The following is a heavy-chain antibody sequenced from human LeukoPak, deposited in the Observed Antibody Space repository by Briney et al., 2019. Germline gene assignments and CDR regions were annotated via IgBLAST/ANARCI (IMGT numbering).Heavy chain of an antibody. CDR2: ISTYNGNT. CDR1: GHTFTSFG. CDR3: ARDRAGSAWYTTFDY. V-gene: IGHV1-18*01. J-gene: IGHJ4*02. Sequence: ASVKVSCKASGHTFTSFGISWVRQAPGQGLEWMGWISTYNGNTNYAQKLQGRVTMTTDTSTSRVYMDLRSLRSDGTAVYYCARDRAGSAWYTTFDYWGQGTLVTVSS. D-gene: IGHD6-19*01.